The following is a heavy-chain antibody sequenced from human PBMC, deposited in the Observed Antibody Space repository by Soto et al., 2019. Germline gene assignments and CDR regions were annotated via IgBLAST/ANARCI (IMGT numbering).Heavy chain of an antibody. Sequence: LRLSCAASGFTFSSYGMHWVRQAPGKGLEWVAVISYDGSNKYYADSVKGRFTISRDNSKNTLYLQMNSLRAEDTAVYYCAKGDSTVTSRFDYWGQRTLVTVSS. CDR1: GFTFSSYG. V-gene: IGHV3-30*18. J-gene: IGHJ4*02. CDR3: AKGDSTVTSRFDY. CDR2: ISYDGSNK. D-gene: IGHD4-17*01.